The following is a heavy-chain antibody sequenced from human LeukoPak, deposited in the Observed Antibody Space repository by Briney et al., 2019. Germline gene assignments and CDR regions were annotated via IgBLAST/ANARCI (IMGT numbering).Heavy chain of an antibody. V-gene: IGHV1-18*01. D-gene: IGHD3-10*01. CDR3: ARALLWFGEPSHIDY. Sequence: ASVTVSCKASGYTFTSYGIGWVRQAPGQGLEWMGWISAYNDNTNYAQKLQGRVTMTTDTSTSTAYMELRSLRSDDTAVYYCARALLWFGEPSHIDYWGQGTLVTASS. J-gene: IGHJ4*02. CDR1: GYTFTSYG. CDR2: ISAYNDNT.